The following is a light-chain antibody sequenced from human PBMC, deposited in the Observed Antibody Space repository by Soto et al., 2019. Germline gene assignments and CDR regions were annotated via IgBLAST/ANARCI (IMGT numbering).Light chain of an antibody. CDR2: DVS. V-gene: IGLV2-14*01. J-gene: IGLJ2*01. Sequence: QSALTQPASVSGSPGQSITISCTGTSSDVGGYNYVSWYQQHPGKAPKLMIYDVSNRPSGVSNRFSGSKSGNTGSLTISGLQAEDEADYYCSSYISSSTLVFGGGTKPTVL. CDR1: SSDVGGYNY. CDR3: SSYISSSTLV.